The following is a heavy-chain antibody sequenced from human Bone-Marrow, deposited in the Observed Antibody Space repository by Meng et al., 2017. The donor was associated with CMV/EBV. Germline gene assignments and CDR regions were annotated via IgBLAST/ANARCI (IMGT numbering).Heavy chain of an antibody. CDR1: GYTFTSYY. J-gene: IGHJ4*02. D-gene: IGHD3-22*01. CDR2: INPSGGST. CDR3: ARTLRLQWLPLN. Sequence: ASVKVSCKASGYTFTSYYMHWVRQAPGQGLEWMGIINPSGGSTSYAQKFQGRVTMTRDTSTSTVYMELSSLRSEDTAVYYCARTLRLQWLPLNWGQGTLVAASS. V-gene: IGHV1-46*01.